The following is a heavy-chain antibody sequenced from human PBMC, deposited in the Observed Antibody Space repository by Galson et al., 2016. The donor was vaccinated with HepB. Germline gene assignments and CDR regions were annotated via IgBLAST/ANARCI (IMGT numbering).Heavy chain of an antibody. CDR1: GFTFSTYG. V-gene: IGHV3-30*05. J-gene: IGHJ6*04. CDR3: AKDITGSHYVGVSGDQYYNYYVLDV. D-gene: IGHD1-26*01. CDR2: ISSDGVEK. Sequence: SLRLSCAAAGFTFSTYGMYWVRQAPGKGLEYVAVISSDGVEKNYADSVRGRCTISRDNSKNTLYLQINSQKREDTALYWCAKDITGSHYVGVSGDQYYNYYVLDVWGKGTTVIVSA.